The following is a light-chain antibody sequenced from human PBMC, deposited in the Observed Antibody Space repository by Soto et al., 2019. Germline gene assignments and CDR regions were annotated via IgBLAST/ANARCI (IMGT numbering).Light chain of an antibody. CDR3: SSYAGSNDRWV. CDR2: EVS. CDR1: SLNIGAYNY. V-gene: IGLV2-8*01. Sequence: QSVLTQPPSASGSPGQSVTISCTGTSLNIGAYNYVSWYQQHPGKAPKLMIHEVSKRPSGVPDRFSGSKSGNTASLTVSGLQAEDEADYYCSSYAGSNDRWVFGGGTKLTAL. J-gene: IGLJ3*02.